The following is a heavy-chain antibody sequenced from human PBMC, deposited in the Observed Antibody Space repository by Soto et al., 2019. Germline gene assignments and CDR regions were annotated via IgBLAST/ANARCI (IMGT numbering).Heavy chain of an antibody. CDR1: GYSITNHG. J-gene: IGHJ4*02. CDR2: IWAHGTEQ. Sequence: GGSLRLSCAASGYSITNHGMHWVRQAPGKGLEWVALIWAHGTEQYYADSVKGRFTVSRDTSTNTVYLQMNSLRAEGTARYYCGKDIRSGSIDYWGQGTLVTVSS. V-gene: IGHV3-33*06. D-gene: IGHD1-1*01. CDR3: GKDIRSGSIDY.